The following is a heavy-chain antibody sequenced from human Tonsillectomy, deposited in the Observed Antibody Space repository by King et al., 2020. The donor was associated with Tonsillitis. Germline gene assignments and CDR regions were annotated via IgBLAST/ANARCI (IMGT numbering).Heavy chain of an antibody. CDR3: ARREWELLTGAFDF. D-gene: IGHD1-26*01. Sequence: LQLQESGPGLVKPSETLSLICTVSGDSISSSSYYWGWIRQPPGKGLEWIGSIYYSGSTYYNPSLKSRVTISVDTSKNQFSLKLSSVTAADAAVYYCARREWELLTGAFDFRGQGTRVTVSS. CDR1: GDSISSSSYY. CDR2: IYYSGST. V-gene: IGHV4-39*01. J-gene: IGHJ3*01.